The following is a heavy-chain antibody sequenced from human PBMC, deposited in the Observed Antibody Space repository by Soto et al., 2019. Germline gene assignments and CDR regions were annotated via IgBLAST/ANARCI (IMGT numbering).Heavy chain of an antibody. D-gene: IGHD3-16*01. CDR2: TYYRSKWYK. Sequence: SQTLSLTCAISGDSVSSNSAAWNCIMQSPSRGLEWLGRTYYRSKWYKGYAVSVKGRITINPDTSKNQFSLQLNSVTPEDTAVYYCARGHDGYVDNWGQGTLVTVSS. CDR1: GDSVSSNSAA. CDR3: ARGHDGYVDN. J-gene: IGHJ4*02. V-gene: IGHV6-1*01.